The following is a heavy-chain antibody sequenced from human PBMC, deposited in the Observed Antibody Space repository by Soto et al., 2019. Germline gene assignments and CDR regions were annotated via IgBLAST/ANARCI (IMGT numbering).Heavy chain of an antibody. CDR3: ARRARPDFYYMDV. D-gene: IGHD6-6*01. CDR2: ISSNGVGT. V-gene: IGHV3-64*01. CDR1: GFTLSGYA. Sequence: EVQLAESGGGLAQPGGSLRLSCAASGFTLSGYAMDWVRQAPGKGLEYVSGISSNGVGTYYANSVQGRFTISRDTSKNTVYLQMCSLRPEDMAVYYCARRARPDFYYMDVWGKGTTVTVS. J-gene: IGHJ6*03.